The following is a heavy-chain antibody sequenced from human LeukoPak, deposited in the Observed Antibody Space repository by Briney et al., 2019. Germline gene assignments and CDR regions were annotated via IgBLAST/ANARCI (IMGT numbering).Heavy chain of an antibody. CDR1: GGTFSSYA. D-gene: IGHD2-8*01. CDR3: ARDADQKYCTNGVCYIDY. Sequence: SVKVSCKASGGTFSSYAISWVRQAPGQGLEWMGGIIPIFGTANYAQKFQGRVTITADESTSTAYMELSSLRSEDTAVYYCARDADQKYCTNGVCYIDYWGQGTLVTVSS. CDR2: IIPIFGTA. V-gene: IGHV1-69*13. J-gene: IGHJ4*02.